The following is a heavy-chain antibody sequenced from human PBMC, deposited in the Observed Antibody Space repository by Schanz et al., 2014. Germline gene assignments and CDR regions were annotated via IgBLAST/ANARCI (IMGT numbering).Heavy chain of an antibody. D-gene: IGHD3-10*01. J-gene: IGHJ4*02. CDR1: GFTFSRYW. CDR2: INQDGSEE. CDR3: ARGGAGSVLFFFDY. Sequence: EVQLVESGGGLVQPGGSLRLSCAASGFTFSRYWMSWVRQAPGKGLEWLANINQDGSEEYYVDSLNGRLTISRDNARXPLYLQMNSLRAEDTAVYFCARGGAGSVLFFFDYWGQGTLVTVSS. V-gene: IGHV3-7*04.